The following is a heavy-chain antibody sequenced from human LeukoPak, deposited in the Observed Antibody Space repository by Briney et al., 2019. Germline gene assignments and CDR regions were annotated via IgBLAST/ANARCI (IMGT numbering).Heavy chain of an antibody. Sequence: SVKVSCKASGGTFSSYAISWVRQAPGQGLEWMGGIIPIFGTANYAQKFQGRVTITADESTSTAYMELSSLRSEDTAVYYCARVSIRGLRFLEQGEGRYYFDYWGQGALVTVSS. J-gene: IGHJ4*02. CDR1: GGTFSSYA. V-gene: IGHV1-69*13. CDR2: IIPIFGTA. CDR3: ARVSIRGLRFLEQGEGRYYFDY. D-gene: IGHD3-3*01.